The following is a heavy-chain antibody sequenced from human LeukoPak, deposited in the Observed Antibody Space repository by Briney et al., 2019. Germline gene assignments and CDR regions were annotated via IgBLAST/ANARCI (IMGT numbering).Heavy chain of an antibody. V-gene: IGHV1-8*01. J-gene: IGHJ4*02. CDR1: GYTFTSYD. Sequence: GASVKVSCKASGYTFTSYDINWVRQATGQGLEWMGWMNPNSGNTGYAQKFQGRVTMTRDTSISTAYMELSRLRSDDTAVYYCARFEPTTMIVVGGGDYWGQGTLVTVSS. CDR3: ARFEPTTMIVVGGGDY. D-gene: IGHD3-22*01. CDR2: MNPNSGNT.